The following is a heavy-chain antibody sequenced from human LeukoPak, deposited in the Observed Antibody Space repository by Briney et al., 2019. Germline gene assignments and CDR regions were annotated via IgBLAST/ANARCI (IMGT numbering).Heavy chain of an antibody. CDR1: GGSISSSSYY. CDR2: IYYSGST. D-gene: IGHD5-24*01. CDR3: ARQLIPKRWLQFGSRFDP. Sequence: PSETLSLTCTVSGGSISSSSYYWGWIRQPPGKGLEWIGSIYYSGSTYYNPSLKSRVTISVDTSKNQFSLKLSSVTAADTAVYYCARQLIPKRWLQFGSRFDPWGQGTLVTVSS. V-gene: IGHV4-39*01. J-gene: IGHJ5*02.